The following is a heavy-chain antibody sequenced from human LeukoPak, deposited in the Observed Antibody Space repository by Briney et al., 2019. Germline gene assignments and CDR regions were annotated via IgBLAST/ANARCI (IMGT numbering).Heavy chain of an antibody. CDR3: ATAKLRSYYYGSGSSILDY. J-gene: IGHJ4*02. Sequence: ASVKVSCKASGYTFTSYDINWVRQATGQGLEWMGWMNPNSGNTGYAQKFQGRVTMTRNTSISTAYMELNSLRSEDTAVYYCATAKLRSYYYGSGSSILDYWGQGTLVTVSS. D-gene: IGHD3-10*01. V-gene: IGHV1-8*01. CDR1: GYTFTSYD. CDR2: MNPNSGNT.